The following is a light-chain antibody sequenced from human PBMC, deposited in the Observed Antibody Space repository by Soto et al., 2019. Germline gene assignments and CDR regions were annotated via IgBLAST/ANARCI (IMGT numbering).Light chain of an antibody. CDR3: SSYGGANTVV. Sequence: QSALTQPPSASGSPGQSVTISCTGTSNDVGGYNYVSWYQQHPGKAPKLMIHEVSKRPSGVPDRFSGSKSGNTASLTVSGLLTEDGADYYCSSYGGANTVVFGGGTKLTVL. V-gene: IGLV2-8*01. J-gene: IGLJ2*01. CDR2: EVS. CDR1: SNDVGGYNY.